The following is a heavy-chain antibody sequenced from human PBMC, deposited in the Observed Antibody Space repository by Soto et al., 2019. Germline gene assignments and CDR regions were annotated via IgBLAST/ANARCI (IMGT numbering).Heavy chain of an antibody. CDR2: ISSSSSYT. CDR1: GFTFSDYY. V-gene: IGHV3-11*06. J-gene: IGHJ4*02. Sequence: QVQLVESGGGLVKPGGSLRPSCAASGFTFSDYYMSWIRQAPGKGLEWVSYISSSSSYTNYADSVKGRFTISRDNAKNSLYLQMNSLRAEDTAVYYCARGVPMVRGVYDYWGQGTLVTVSS. D-gene: IGHD3-10*01. CDR3: ARGVPMVRGVYDY.